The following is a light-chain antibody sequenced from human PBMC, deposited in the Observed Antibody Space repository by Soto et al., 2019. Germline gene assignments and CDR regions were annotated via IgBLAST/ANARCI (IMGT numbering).Light chain of an antibody. CDR1: NIGSKS. CDR3: ATWDDGLSAYV. J-gene: IGLJ1*01. V-gene: IGLV3-21*02. Sequence: SYELTQPPSVSVAPGQTARITCGGNNIGSKSVHWYQQKPGQAPVLVVYDDSDRPSGIPERFSGAKSGTSASLAISGLQSEDEANYYCATWDDGLSAYVFGTGTKLTVL. CDR2: DDS.